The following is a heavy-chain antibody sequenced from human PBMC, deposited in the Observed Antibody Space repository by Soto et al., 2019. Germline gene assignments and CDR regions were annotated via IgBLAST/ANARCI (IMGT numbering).Heavy chain of an antibody. V-gene: IGHV3-23*01. D-gene: IGHD1-26*01. CDR1: GFTFSSYA. CDR2: ISGSGGST. J-gene: IGHJ6*02. CDR3: AKIGGAVVTPSYYYYRMDV. Sequence: GGSLRLSCAASGFTFSSYAMSWVRQAPGKXLEWVSAISGSGGSTYYADSVRGRFTISRDNSKNTLYLQMNSLRAEDTAVYYCAKIGGAVVTPSYYYYRMDVWGQGTTVTVSS.